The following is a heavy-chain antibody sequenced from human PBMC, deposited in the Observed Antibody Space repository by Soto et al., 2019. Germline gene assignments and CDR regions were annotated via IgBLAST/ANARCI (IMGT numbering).Heavy chain of an antibody. CDR2: IYPGDSDT. Sequence: PGESLKISCKGSGYSFTSYWIGWVRQMPGKGLEWMGIIYPGDSDTRYSPSFQGQVTISADKSISTAYLQWSSLKASDTAMYYCARPPTYYYGSGSYYSREGDYWGQGTLVTVSS. V-gene: IGHV5-51*01. D-gene: IGHD3-10*01. CDR3: ARPPTYYYGSGSYYSREGDY. J-gene: IGHJ4*02. CDR1: GYSFTSYW.